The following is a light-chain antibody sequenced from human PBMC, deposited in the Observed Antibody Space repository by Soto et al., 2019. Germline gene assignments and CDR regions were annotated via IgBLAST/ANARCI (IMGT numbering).Light chain of an antibody. CDR3: HSYDSSPSYV. Sequence: QAVVTQPPSVSGAPGQRVTISCTGSSSNIGAGYDVHWYQQLPGTAPKLLIYGNSNRPSGVPDRFSGSKSGTSASLAITGLQDEDEADYYCHSYDSSPSYVFGTGTKLTVL. V-gene: IGLV1-40*01. CDR2: GNS. CDR1: SSNIGAGYD. J-gene: IGLJ1*01.